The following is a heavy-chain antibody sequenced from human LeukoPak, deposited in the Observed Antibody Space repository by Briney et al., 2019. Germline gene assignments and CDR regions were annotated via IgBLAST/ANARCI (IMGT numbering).Heavy chain of an antibody. D-gene: IGHD3-10*01. CDR3: AKGGPHYGSGSYYAFDY. CDR2: ISDDGNNK. V-gene: IGHV3-30*18. CDR1: GFTFSSNG. J-gene: IGHJ4*02. Sequence: GGSLRLSCAASGFTFSSNGINWVRQAPGKGLEWVTVISDDGNNKYFADSVKGRFTISRDNSKNTLYLQMNSLRAEDTAVYYCAKGGPHYGSGSYYAFDYWGQGTLVTVSS.